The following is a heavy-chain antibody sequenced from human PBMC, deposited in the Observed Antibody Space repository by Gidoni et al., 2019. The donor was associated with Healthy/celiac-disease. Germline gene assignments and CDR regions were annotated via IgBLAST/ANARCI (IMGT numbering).Heavy chain of an antibody. V-gene: IGHV3-53*01. J-gene: IGHJ6*02. CDR3: ARDPLGRDYYYGMDV. CDR1: GFTVSSNY. D-gene: IGHD1-26*01. Sequence: EVQLVESGGGLIQPGGSLRLSCAASGFTVSSNYLGWVRQAPGKGLEWVSVIYSGGSRYYADSVKGRFTSSRDNSKNRLYLQMNSLRAEDTAVYYCARDPLGRDYYYGMDVWGQGTTVTVSS. CDR2: IYSGGSR.